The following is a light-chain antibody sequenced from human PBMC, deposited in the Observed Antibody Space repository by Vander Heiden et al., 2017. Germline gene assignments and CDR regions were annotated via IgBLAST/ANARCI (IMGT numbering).Light chain of an antibody. V-gene: IGLV1-40*01. CDR2: GNS. CDR3: QSYDNSLSV. J-gene: IGLJ3*02. Sequence: QSVLTQPPSVPGAPGQRVTISCTGSSSNIGAGYDVHWYQQRPGTAPKRLSYGNSNRPSGVPDRFSGSKSGTSASLAITGLQAEDEADYYCQSYDNSLSVFGGGTKLTVL. CDR1: SSNIGAGYD.